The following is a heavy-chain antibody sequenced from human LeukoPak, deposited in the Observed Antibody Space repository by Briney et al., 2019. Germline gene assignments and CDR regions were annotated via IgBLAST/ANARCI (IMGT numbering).Heavy chain of an antibody. V-gene: IGHV3-23*01. Sequence: GGSLRLSCAASGFTFSDYYMSWIRQAPGKGLEWVSAMSGSGGSTYYADSVKGRFTISRDNSKNTLYLQMNSLRAEDTAVYYCGKDGEGVGLTMVRGVITPTFDYWGQGILVTVSS. CDR3: GKDGEGVGLTMVRGVITPTFDY. D-gene: IGHD3-10*01. CDR2: MSGSGGST. J-gene: IGHJ4*02. CDR1: GFTFSDYY.